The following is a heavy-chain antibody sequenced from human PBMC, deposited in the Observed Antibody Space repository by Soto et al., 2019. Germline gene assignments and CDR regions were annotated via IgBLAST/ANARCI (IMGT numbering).Heavy chain of an antibody. CDR1: GYTFTSYG. CDR3: AREGYSSSSGSNYYYYGMDV. D-gene: IGHD6-6*01. J-gene: IGHJ6*02. CDR2: ISAYNGNT. Sequence: ASVKVSCKASGYTFTSYGISWVRQAPGQGLEWMGWISAYNGNTNYAQKLQGRVTMTTDTSTSTAYMELRSLRSDDTAVYYCAREGYSSSSGSNYYYYGMDVWGQGTTVTVSS. V-gene: IGHV1-18*04.